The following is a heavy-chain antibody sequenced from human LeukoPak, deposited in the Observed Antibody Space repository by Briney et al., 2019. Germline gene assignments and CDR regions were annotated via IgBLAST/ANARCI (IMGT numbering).Heavy chain of an antibody. V-gene: IGHV4-38-2*02. CDR2: IYHSGNT. Sequence: KPSETLSLTCTASGYSISSGYYWGWIRQPPGKGLEWIGSIYHSGNTCYNPSLKSRVTISVDTSKNQFSLKLSSVTAADTAVYYCARSGTVGAMPVWGQGTLVTVSS. CDR1: GYSISSGYY. D-gene: IGHD1-26*01. J-gene: IGHJ4*02. CDR3: ARSGTVGAMPV.